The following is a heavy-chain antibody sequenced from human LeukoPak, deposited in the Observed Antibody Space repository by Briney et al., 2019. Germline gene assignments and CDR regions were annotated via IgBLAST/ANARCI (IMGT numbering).Heavy chain of an antibody. Sequence: ASVKVSCKASGYTFTYRYLHWVRQAPGQRLEWMGWINAGNGNTKYSQKFQGRVTITRDTSASTAYMELSSLRSEDTAVYYCARWDFYDSSGFLLDYWGQGTLVTVSS. CDR2: INAGNGNT. V-gene: IGHV1-3*01. CDR1: GYTFTYRY. J-gene: IGHJ4*02. CDR3: ARWDFYDSSGFLLDY. D-gene: IGHD3-22*01.